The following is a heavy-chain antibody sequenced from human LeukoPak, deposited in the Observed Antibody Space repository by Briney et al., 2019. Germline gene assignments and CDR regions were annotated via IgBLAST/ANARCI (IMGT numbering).Heavy chain of an antibody. Sequence: PGGSLRLSCAASGFTFSSYAMSWVRQAPGKGLEWASAISGSGGSTYYADSVKGRFTISRNNSKNTLSLQMNSLRAEDTAVFYCAKDTYSAKISLWGDWGQGTLVTVSS. CDR1: GFTFSSYA. CDR2: ISGSGGST. D-gene: IGHD3-16*01. J-gene: IGHJ4*02. CDR3: AKDTYSAKISLWGD. V-gene: IGHV3-23*01.